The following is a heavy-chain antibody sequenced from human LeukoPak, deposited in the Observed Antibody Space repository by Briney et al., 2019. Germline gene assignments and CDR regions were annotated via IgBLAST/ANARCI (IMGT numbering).Heavy chain of an antibody. V-gene: IGHV3-30*18. CDR3: AKDLQGYDPFDY. CDR1: GFTVSSNY. Sequence: PGGSLRLSCAASGFTVSSNYMSWVRQAPGKGLEWVAVISYDGSNKYYADSVKGRFTISRDNSKNTLYLQMNSLRAEDTAVYYCAKDLQGYDPFDYWGQGTLVTVSS. CDR2: ISYDGSNK. J-gene: IGHJ4*02. D-gene: IGHD5-12*01.